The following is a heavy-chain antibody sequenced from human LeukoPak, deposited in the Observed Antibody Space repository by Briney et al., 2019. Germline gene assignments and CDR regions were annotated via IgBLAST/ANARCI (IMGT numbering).Heavy chain of an antibody. CDR1: GFTFSSYW. CDR3: ARVSVIKRHFDY. CDR2: VNSDGSST. J-gene: IGHJ4*02. V-gene: IGHV3-74*01. Sequence: GGSLRLSCAASGFTFSSYWMHWVRQAPGKGLVWVSRVNSDGSSTNYADSVKGRFTISRDNAKNTLYLQMNSLRAEDMAVYYCARVSVIKRHFDYWGQGTLVTVSS. D-gene: IGHD3-16*02.